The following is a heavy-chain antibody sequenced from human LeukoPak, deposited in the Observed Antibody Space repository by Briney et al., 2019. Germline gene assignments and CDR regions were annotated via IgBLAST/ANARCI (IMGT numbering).Heavy chain of an antibody. Sequence: AGGSLRLSCAASGFTFTNYAMSWVRQAPGMGLEWVPGISGSDSGTYYADSVKGRFTISRDNSRNTLYLQIDSLRAEDTAVYYCARLYCSGGSCYSVDYWGQGTLVTVSS. D-gene: IGHD2-15*01. CDR1: GFTFTNYA. J-gene: IGHJ4*02. CDR3: ARLYCSGGSCYSVDY. CDR2: ISGSDSGT. V-gene: IGHV3-23*01.